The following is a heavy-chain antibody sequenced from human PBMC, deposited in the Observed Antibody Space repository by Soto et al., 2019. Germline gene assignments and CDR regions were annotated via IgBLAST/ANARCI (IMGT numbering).Heavy chain of an antibody. CDR2: IYYSGST. CDR3: ARVQRSIVSPWFDP. Sequence: SETLSLTCTVSGGSVTSGSYYWSWIRQPPGKGLEWIGDIYYSGSTNYNHSLKSRVTISVDTSKNQFSLKLNTVTAADMAVYYCARVQRSIVSPWFDPWGQGTLVTVSS. D-gene: IGHD2-15*01. J-gene: IGHJ5*02. V-gene: IGHV4-61*01. CDR1: GGSVTSGSYY.